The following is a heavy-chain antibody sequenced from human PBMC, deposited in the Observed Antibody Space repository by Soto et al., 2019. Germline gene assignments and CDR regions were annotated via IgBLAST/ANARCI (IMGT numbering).Heavy chain of an antibody. V-gene: IGHV3-23*01. J-gene: IGHJ4*02. CDR1: GFTFSSYA. D-gene: IGHD3-16*02. Sequence: GGSLRLSCAASGFTFSSYAMSWVRQAPGKGLEWVSAISGSGGSTYYADSVKGRFTISRDNSKNTLYLQMNSLRAEDTAVDYCAKVMREIYDYIWGSYRYGYWGQGTLVTVSS. CDR3: AKVMREIYDYIWGSYRYGY. CDR2: ISGSGGST.